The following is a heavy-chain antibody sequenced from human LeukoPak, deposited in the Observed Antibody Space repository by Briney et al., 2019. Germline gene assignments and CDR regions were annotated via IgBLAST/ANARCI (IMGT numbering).Heavy chain of an antibody. CDR3: ARTAGYSSIVFDI. D-gene: IGHD2-2*01. CDR2: INQDGSEK. J-gene: IGHJ3*02. CDR1: VLTLRHYL. V-gene: IGHV3-7*01. Sequence: GWALTLSCAACVLTLRHYLLTWLGQAPGKGVAGVANINQDGSEKYYVDSVKGRFTISRDNAKNSLYLKMNSLRAEDTAVYNCARTAGYSSIVFDIWGQGTMVTVSS.